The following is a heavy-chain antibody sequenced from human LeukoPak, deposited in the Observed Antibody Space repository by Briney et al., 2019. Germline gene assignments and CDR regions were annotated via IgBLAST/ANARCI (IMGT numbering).Heavy chain of an antibody. D-gene: IGHD4-23*01. CDR3: ARGTTVVTQYYFDY. CDR1: GFTFSSYA. J-gene: IGHJ4*02. CDR2: ISSNGGGT. V-gene: IGHV3-64*01. Sequence: GGSLRLSCAASGFTFSSYAMHWVRQAPGKGLEYVSAISSNGGGTYYANSVKGRFTISRDNSKNTLYLQMGSLRAEDMAVYYCARGTTVVTQYYFDYWGQGTLVTVSS.